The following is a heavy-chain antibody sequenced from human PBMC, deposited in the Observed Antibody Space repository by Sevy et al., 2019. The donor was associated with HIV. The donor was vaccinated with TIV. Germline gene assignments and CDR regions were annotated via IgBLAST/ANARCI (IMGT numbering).Heavy chain of an antibody. Sequence: GGSLRLSCTASEFTFSDYVMHWVRQTPGKGLEWVAIISHDGMNEDYADSVKGRFAISRDNSKNTLYLQMNRLRPDDTAVYFCVKEAAQHRNIRYCFGENCFYNWFDTWGQGVLVTVSS. CDR1: EFTFSDYV. J-gene: IGHJ5*02. CDR2: ISHDGMNE. V-gene: IGHV3-30*09. CDR3: VKEAAQHRNIRYCFGENCFYNWFDT. D-gene: IGHD2-15*01.